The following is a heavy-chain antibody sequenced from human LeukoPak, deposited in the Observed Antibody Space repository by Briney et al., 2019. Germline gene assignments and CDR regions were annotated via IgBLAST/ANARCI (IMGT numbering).Heavy chain of an antibody. CDR3: AREARRLRALDY. CDR1: GGSISSSRYY. Sequence: SETLSLTCTVSGGSISSSRYYWGWIRQPPGKGLEWIGSIYYSGSTYYNPSLKSRVTISVDTSKNQFSLKLSSVTAADTAVYYCAREARRLRALDYWGQGTLVTVSS. CDR2: IYYSGST. D-gene: IGHD4-17*01. V-gene: IGHV4-39*07. J-gene: IGHJ4*02.